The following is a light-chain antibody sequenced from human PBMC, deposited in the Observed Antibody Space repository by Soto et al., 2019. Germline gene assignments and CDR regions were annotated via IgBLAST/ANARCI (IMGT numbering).Light chain of an antibody. V-gene: IGKV3-20*01. CDR2: GAS. Sequence: IALTQSPGTLSLSPVERATLSCMASQSVSRSYLAWYQQKPGQAPRLLIYGASSRATGIPDRFSGSGSGTDFTLTISRLEPEDFAVYYCQQYGSSPPTFGQGTKVDIK. CDR1: QSVSRSY. J-gene: IGKJ1*01. CDR3: QQYGSSPPT.